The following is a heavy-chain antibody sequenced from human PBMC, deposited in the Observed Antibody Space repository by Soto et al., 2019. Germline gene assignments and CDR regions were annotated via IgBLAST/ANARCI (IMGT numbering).Heavy chain of an antibody. CDR3: ASMFGEFLDWAARGISYYYGMDV. V-gene: IGHV3-21*01. CDR1: GFSFSSYS. CDR2: ISSSSSYI. J-gene: IGHJ6*02. Sequence: PGGSLRLSCAASGFSFSSYSMNWGRHAPGKGLEWFSSISSSSSYIYYADSVKGRFTISREKAKNSLYLQMNSLRAEDTAVYYCASMFGEFLDWAARGISYYYGMDVWGQGTTVTVS. D-gene: IGHD3-10*02.